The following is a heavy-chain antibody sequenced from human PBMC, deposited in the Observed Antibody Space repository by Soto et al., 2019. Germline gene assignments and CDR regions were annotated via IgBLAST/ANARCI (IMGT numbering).Heavy chain of an antibody. V-gene: IGHV3-66*01. Sequence: GGSLRLSCAASGFTVSSNYMSWVRQAPGKGLEWVSVIYSGGSTYYADSVKGRFTISRDNSKNTLYLQMNSLRAEDTAVYYCARVGSGNSAYYYYYYMDVWGKGTTVTVSS. J-gene: IGHJ6*03. D-gene: IGHD1-26*01. CDR3: ARVGSGNSAYYYYYYMDV. CDR1: GFTVSSNY. CDR2: IYSGGST.